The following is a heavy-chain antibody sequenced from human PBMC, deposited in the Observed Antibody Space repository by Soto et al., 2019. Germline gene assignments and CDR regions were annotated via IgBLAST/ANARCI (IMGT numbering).Heavy chain of an antibody. V-gene: IGHV1-69*01. J-gene: IGHJ4*02. Sequence: QVQLVQSGPEVKKPGSSVKVSCKASGDTFNSYVITWVRQAPGQGLEWLGGIITAFGTTSYAQNFQDRLTITADEAATTEHRELSSLTSDDTAMYYCTRSYGYTSGGSLENWGQGTLVTVSS. CDR3: TRSYGYTSGGSLEN. D-gene: IGHD5-18*01. CDR1: GDTFNSYV. CDR2: IITAFGTT.